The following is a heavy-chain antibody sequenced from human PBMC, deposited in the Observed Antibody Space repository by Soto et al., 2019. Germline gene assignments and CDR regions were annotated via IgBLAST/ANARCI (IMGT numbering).Heavy chain of an antibody. V-gene: IGHV3-30*18. Sequence: GGSLRLSCAASGFTFSSYGMHWVRQAPGKGLEWVAVISYDGSNKYYAVSVKGRFTISRDNSKNTLYLQMNSLRAEDTAVYYCAKDRDSSGYQRPAFDYWGQGTLVTVSS. CDR1: GFTFSSYG. J-gene: IGHJ4*02. CDR3: AKDRDSSGYQRPAFDY. CDR2: ISYDGSNK. D-gene: IGHD3-22*01.